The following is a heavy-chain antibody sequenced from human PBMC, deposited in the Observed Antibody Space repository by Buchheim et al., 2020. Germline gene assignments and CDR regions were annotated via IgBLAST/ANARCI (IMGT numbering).Heavy chain of an antibody. J-gene: IGHJ4*02. CDR3: ARQEGRCSSTSCSHYIDY. CDR1: AYSFTDYW. Sequence: EVQLVQSGAEVKKPGESLRISCQGSAYSFTDYWIAWVRQMPGKGLEWMGVVYPDDSDTRYSPSFQGQVTISADKSITTTYLQWSSLKASDSGIYYCARQEGRCSSTSCSHYIDYWGQGTL. D-gene: IGHD2-2*01. V-gene: IGHV5-51*01. CDR2: VYPDDSDT.